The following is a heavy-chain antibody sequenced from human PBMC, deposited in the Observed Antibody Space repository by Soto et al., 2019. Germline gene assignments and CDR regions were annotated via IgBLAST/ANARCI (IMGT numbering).Heavy chain of an antibody. J-gene: IGHJ6*02. CDR2: ISWNSGSI. CDR3: AQGGQFYYYYGMDV. Sequence: EVQLVESGGGLVQPGRSLRLSCAASGFTFDDYAMHWVRQAPGKGLEWVSGISWNSGSIGYADSVKGRFTISRDNAKNSVYLQMNSLRAEDTALYYCAQGGQFYYYYGMDVWGQGTTVTVSS. CDR1: GFTFDDYA. V-gene: IGHV3-9*01.